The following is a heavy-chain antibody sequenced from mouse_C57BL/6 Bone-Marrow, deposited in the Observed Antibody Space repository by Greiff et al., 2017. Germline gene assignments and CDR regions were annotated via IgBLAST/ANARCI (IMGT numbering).Heavy chain of an antibody. D-gene: IGHD1-1*01. Sequence: EVKVVESGEGLVKPGGSLKLSCAASGFTFSSYAMSWVRQTPEKRLEWVAYISSGGDYIYYADTVKGRFTISRDNARNTLYLQMSSLKSEDTAMYYCTRVLYYYGSSYVAWFAYWGQGTLVTVSA. V-gene: IGHV5-9-1*02. CDR1: GFTFSSYA. J-gene: IGHJ3*01. CDR2: ISSGGDYI. CDR3: TRVLYYYGSSYVAWFAY.